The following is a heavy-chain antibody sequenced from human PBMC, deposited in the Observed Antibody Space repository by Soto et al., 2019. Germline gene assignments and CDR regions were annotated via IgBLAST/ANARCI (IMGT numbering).Heavy chain of an antibody. CDR3: ARVEEDGDWGMYNWFDP. D-gene: IGHD4-17*01. Sequence: PSETLSLTCTVSGGSISSYYWSWIRQPPGKGLEWIGYIYYSGSTNYNPSLKSRVTISVDTSKNQFSLKLSSVTAADTAVYYCARVEEDGDWGMYNWFDPWGQGTLVTVSS. CDR2: IYYSGST. J-gene: IGHJ5*02. CDR1: GGSISSYY. V-gene: IGHV4-59*01.